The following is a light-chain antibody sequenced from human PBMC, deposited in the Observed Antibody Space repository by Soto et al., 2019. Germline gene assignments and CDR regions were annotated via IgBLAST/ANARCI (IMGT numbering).Light chain of an antibody. J-gene: IGKJ5*01. CDR1: ESVDRY. V-gene: IGKV3-15*01. CDR3: QQFSEWPLLT. Sequence: EIVMTQSPGTLSVSPGERATLSCRASESVDRYLAWYQRKPGQAPRLLIYGASTRATGVPARFSGSGSGTEFTLTISSLQSEDFAVYFCQQFSEWPLLTFGQGTRLEAK. CDR2: GAS.